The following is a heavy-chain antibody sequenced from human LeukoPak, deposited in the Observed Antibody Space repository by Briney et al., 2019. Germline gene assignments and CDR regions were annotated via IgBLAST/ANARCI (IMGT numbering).Heavy chain of an antibody. Sequence: GGSLRLSCAASGFTVSSNYMSWVRQAPGEGLGWVSVIESGGSTYYADSVKGRFTISRDKSKNTLYLQMNSLRAEDTAVYYCASGDDYDYYFDYWGQGTLVTVSS. CDR3: ASGDDYDYYFDY. CDR1: GFTVSSNY. V-gene: IGHV3-66*02. CDR2: IESGGST. J-gene: IGHJ4*02. D-gene: IGHD5-12*01.